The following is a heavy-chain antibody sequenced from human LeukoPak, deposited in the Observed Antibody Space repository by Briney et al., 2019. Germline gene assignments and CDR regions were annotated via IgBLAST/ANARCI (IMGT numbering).Heavy chain of an antibody. CDR3: ARADTAMVFYVDY. CDR1: GYTFTGYY. J-gene: IGHJ4*02. CDR2: INPNSGGT. V-gene: IGHV1-2*02. Sequence: ASVKVSCKASGYTFTGYYMHWVRQAPGQGLEWMGWINPNSGGTNYAQKFQGRVTMTRDTSISTAYMELSRLRSDDPAVYYCARADTAMVFYVDYWGQGTLVTVSS. D-gene: IGHD5-18*01.